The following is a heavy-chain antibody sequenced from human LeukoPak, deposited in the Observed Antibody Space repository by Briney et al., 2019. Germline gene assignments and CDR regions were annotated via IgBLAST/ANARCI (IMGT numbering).Heavy chain of an antibody. CDR2: IKQDGSEK. Sequence: GGSLRLSCAASGFTFSSYWMSWVRQAPGKGLEWVANIKQDGSEKYYVDSVKGRFTISRDNAKNSLYLQVNSLRAVDTAVYYCARDRAYYYDSSGYYYEAYDYWGQGTLVTVSS. CDR1: GFTFSSYW. V-gene: IGHV3-7*01. J-gene: IGHJ4*02. CDR3: ARDRAYYYDSSGYYYEAYDY. D-gene: IGHD3-22*01.